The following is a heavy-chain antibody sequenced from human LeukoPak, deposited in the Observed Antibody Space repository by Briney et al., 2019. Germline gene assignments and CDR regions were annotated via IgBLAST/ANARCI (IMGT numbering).Heavy chain of an antibody. V-gene: IGHV4-34*01. Sequence: SETLSLTCAVYGGSFSGYYWSWIRQPPGKGLEWIGEINHSGSTNYNPSLKSRVTISVDTPKNQFSLKLSSVTAADTAVYYCARAPYYYDSSLDYGGQETLVTVSS. CDR1: GGSFSGYY. CDR3: ARAPYYYDSSLDY. CDR2: INHSGST. D-gene: IGHD3-22*01. J-gene: IGHJ4*02.